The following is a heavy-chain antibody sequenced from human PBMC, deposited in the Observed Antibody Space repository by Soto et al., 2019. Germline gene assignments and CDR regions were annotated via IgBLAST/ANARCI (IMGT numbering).Heavy chain of an antibody. V-gene: IGHV3-23*01. CDR1: GFTFSSYA. D-gene: IGHD3-22*01. CDR3: AKDKNYYDSSGYST. CDR2: ISGSGGST. Sequence: SLRLSCAASGFTFSSYAMSWVRQAPGKGLEWVSAISGSGGSTYYADSVEGRFTISRDNSKNTLYLQMNSLRAEDTAVYYCAKDKNYYDSSGYSTWGQGTLVTVYS. J-gene: IGHJ5*02.